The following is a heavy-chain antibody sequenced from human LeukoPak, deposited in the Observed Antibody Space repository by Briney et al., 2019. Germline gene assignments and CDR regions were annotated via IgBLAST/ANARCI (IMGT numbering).Heavy chain of an antibody. CDR2: IIPIFGTA. CDR1: GGTFSSYA. V-gene: IGHV1-69*13. Sequence: SVKVSCKASGGTFSSYAISWVRQAPGQGLEWMGGIIPIFGTANYAQKFQGRVTITADESTSTAYMELSSLRSEDTAVYYCARSGYSSSWLQYYFDCWGQGTLVTVSS. J-gene: IGHJ4*02. D-gene: IGHD6-13*01. CDR3: ARSGYSSSWLQYYFDC.